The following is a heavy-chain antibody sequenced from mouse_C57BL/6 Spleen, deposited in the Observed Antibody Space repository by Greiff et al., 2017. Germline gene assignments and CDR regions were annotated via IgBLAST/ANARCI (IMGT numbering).Heavy chain of an antibody. CDR2: IYPGDGDT. J-gene: IGHJ1*03. CDR3: ARGYSYYSNYEWYFDV. D-gene: IGHD2-5*01. V-gene: IGHV1-82*01. Sequence: QVQLQQSGPELVKPGASVKISCKASGYAFSSSWMNWVKQRPGKGLEWIGRIYPGDGDTNYNGKFKGKATLTADKSSSTAYMQLSSLTSEDSAVSFCARGYSYYSNYEWYFDVWGTGTTVTVSS. CDR1: GYAFSSSW.